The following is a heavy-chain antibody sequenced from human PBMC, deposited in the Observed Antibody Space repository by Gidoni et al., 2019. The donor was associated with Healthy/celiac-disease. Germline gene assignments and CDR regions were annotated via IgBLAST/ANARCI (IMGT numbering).Heavy chain of an antibody. CDR2: IYYSGSP. V-gene: IGHV4-39*07. CDR3: ARVSGSCGYSSSCPPPYYFDY. J-gene: IGHJ4*02. D-gene: IGHD6-13*01. Sequence: QLQLQESGPALGKSSETLSLTCPVSGGPLSSSSYYWGWIRQPPGKGLEWIGSIYYSGSPYYNPSLKSRVTISVDTSKNQFSLKLSSVTAADTAVYYCARVSGSCGYSSSCPPPYYFDYWGQGTLVTVSS. CDR1: GGPLSSSSYY.